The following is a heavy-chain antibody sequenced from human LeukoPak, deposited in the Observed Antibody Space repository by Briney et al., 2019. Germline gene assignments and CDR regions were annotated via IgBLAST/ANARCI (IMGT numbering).Heavy chain of an antibody. D-gene: IGHD6-19*01. V-gene: IGHV1-69*05. Sequence: SVKVSCKASGGTFSSYAISWVRQAPGQGLEWMGGIIPIFGTANYAQKFQGRVTITTDESTSTAYMELSSLRSEDTAVYYCASMEAVAGYYYHYYMDVWGKGTTVTVSS. CDR1: GGTFSSYA. J-gene: IGHJ6*03. CDR2: IIPIFGTA. CDR3: ASMEAVAGYYYHYYMDV.